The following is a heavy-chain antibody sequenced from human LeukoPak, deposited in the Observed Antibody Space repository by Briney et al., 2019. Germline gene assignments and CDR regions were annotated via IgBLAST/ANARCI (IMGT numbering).Heavy chain of an antibody. D-gene: IGHD6-19*01. Sequence: PSETLSLTCAVYGGFFSGHYWSWLRQPPGKGLEWIGEINHSGSTNYDPSLKSRVTISVDTSKNQFSLKLSSVTAADTAVYYCAAGIAVAGTVYWGQGTLVTVSS. CDR1: GGFFSGHY. J-gene: IGHJ4*02. CDR2: INHSGST. V-gene: IGHV4-34*01. CDR3: AAGIAVAGTVY.